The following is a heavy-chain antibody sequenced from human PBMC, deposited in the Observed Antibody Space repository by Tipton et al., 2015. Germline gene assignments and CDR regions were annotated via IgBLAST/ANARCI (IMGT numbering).Heavy chain of an antibody. J-gene: IGHJ6*02. CDR3: AKSGDYGGGIYYGMDV. CDR2: ISGSGGST. V-gene: IGHV3-23*01. D-gene: IGHD4-17*01. Sequence: SLRLSCAASGFTFSSYAMSWVRQSPGKGLQWVSVISGSGGSTSYADSVKGRFTISRDNSKNTLYLQMNSLRVEDTAVYYCAKSGDYGGGIYYGMDVWGQGTTVTVSS. CDR1: GFTFSSYA.